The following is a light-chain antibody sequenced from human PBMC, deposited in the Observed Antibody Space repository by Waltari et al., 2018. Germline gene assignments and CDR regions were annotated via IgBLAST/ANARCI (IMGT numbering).Light chain of an antibody. V-gene: IGKV1-39*01. Sequence: DIQRTQAPSSLSAPVAERVTVPCRGSRSSTRYLHWYQHKAGKAPNLLIYAATNLQSGVSSRFSGSGSGTDFTLTITSLQPEDSATYYCQQSYDIPQTFGQGTKVEI. CDR2: AAT. J-gene: IGKJ1*01. CDR3: QQSYDIPQT. CDR1: RSSTRY.